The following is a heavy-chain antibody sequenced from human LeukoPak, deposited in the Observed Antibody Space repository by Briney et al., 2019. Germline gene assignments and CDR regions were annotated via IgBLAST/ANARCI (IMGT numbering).Heavy chain of an antibody. J-gene: IGHJ4*02. CDR1: GGSISSNY. D-gene: IGHD6-19*01. Sequence: TSETLSLTCTVSGGSISSNYWSWIRQPPGKGLEWIGYIHYTGSTNYNPSLKSRVTISVDTSKNQFSLKLTSVTAADTAVYYCARGAGWYDYWGQGTLVTVSS. CDR2: IHYTGST. V-gene: IGHV4-59*01. CDR3: ARGAGWYDY.